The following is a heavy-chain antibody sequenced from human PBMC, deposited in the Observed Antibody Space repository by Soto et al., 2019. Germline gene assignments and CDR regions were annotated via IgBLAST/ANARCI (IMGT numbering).Heavy chain of an antibody. V-gene: IGHV3-30*18. CDR2: ISYDGSNK. J-gene: IGHJ6*02. CDR3: AKAVAFDQYYYYGMDV. D-gene: IGHD6-19*01. Sequence: LRLSCAASGFTFSSYGMHWVRQAPGKGLEWVAVISYDGSNKYYADSVKGRFTISRDNSKNTLYLQMNSLRAEDTAVYYCAKAVAFDQYYYYGMDVWGQGTTVTVSS. CDR1: GFTFSSYG.